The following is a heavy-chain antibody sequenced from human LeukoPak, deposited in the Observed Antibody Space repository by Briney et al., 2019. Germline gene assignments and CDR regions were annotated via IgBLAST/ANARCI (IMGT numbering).Heavy chain of an antibody. CDR2: IHYSGNT. CDR1: GGSISSYY. D-gene: IGHD6-19*01. V-gene: IGHV4-59*01. J-gene: IGHJ2*01. Sequence: PSETLSLTCTVSGGSISSYYWSWIRQPPGKGLEWIGYIHYSGNTNYDPSLKSRVTISVDTSKNQFSLKLSSVTAADTAVYYCALAGTYPSYWYFDLWGRGTLVTVSS. CDR3: ALAGTYPSYWYFDL.